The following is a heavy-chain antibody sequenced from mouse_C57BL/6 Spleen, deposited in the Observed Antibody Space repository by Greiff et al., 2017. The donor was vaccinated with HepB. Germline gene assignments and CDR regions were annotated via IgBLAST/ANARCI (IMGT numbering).Heavy chain of an antibody. Sequence: LVESGPELVKPGASVKISCKASGYAFSSSWMNWVKQRPGKGLEWIGRIYPGDGDTNYNGKFKGKATLTADKSSSTAYMQLSSLTSEDSAVYFCARSENTGLYWYFDVWGTGTTVTVSS. CDR1: GYAFSSSW. D-gene: IGHD5-2*01. CDR3: ARSENTGLYWYFDV. CDR2: IYPGDGDT. J-gene: IGHJ1*03. V-gene: IGHV1-82*01.